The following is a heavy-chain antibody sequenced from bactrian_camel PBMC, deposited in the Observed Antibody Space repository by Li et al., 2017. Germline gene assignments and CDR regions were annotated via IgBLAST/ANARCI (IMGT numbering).Heavy chain of an antibody. Sequence: DVQLVESGGGSVQAGESLKLSCGASSYKTYSKYCFGWFRQTPGKGREGLATIFEDGTTTVADSVKDRFTISLDNTKLNLQMNDLKPEDTAMYYCAANPDVVVAGTSLLGLTPRSGYWGQGTQVTVS. CDR2: IFEDGTT. CDR3: AANPDVVVAGTSLLGLTPRSGY. J-gene: IGHJ6*01. V-gene: IGHV3S10*01. CDR1: SYKTYSKYC. D-gene: IGHD1*01.